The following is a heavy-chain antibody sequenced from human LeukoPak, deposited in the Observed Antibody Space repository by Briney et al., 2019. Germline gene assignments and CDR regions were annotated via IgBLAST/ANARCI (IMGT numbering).Heavy chain of an antibody. CDR3: ARSQVGATTRSHWYFDL. Sequence: ASVKVSCKASGGTFSSYAISWVRQAPGQGLEWMGGIIPIFGTANYAQKFQGRVTITTDESTSTAYMELSSLRSEDTAVYYCARSQVGATTRSHWYFDLWGRGTLVTVSS. V-gene: IGHV1-69*05. J-gene: IGHJ2*01. CDR2: IIPIFGTA. D-gene: IGHD1-26*01. CDR1: GGTFSSYA.